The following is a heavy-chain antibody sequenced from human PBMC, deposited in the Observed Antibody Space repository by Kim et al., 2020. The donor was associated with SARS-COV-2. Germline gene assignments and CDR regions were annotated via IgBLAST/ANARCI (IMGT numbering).Heavy chain of an antibody. Sequence: SETLSLTCTVSGGSISSSSYYWGWIRQPPGKGLEWIGSTYYSGSTYYNPSLKSRVTISVDTSKNQFSLKLSSVTAADTAVYYCARHKGNTIFGVVIIDAFDIWGQGTMVTVSS. D-gene: IGHD3-3*01. CDR3: ARHKGNTIFGVVIIDAFDI. CDR1: GGSISSSSYY. V-gene: IGHV4-39*01. CDR2: TYYSGST. J-gene: IGHJ3*02.